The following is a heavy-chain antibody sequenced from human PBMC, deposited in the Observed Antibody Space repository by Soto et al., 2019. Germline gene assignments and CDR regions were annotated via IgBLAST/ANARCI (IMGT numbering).Heavy chain of an antibody. J-gene: IGHJ4*02. CDR2: IYYSGST. D-gene: IGHD2-21*01. CDR3: AGSCVDCRRFTFYYMDF. CDR1: GASISSGGYY. Sequence: SETLSLTCTVSGASISSGGYYWSWIRQHPGKGLEWIGYIYYSGSTCYNPSLKSRVTISVDTSKNQFSLKLSSVTAADTAVYYCAGSCVDCRRFTFYYMDFWGQGTQVTVSS. V-gene: IGHV4-31*03.